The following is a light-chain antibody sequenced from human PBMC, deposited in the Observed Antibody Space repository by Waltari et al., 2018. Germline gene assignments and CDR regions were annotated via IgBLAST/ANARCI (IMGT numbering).Light chain of an antibody. Sequence: QSALTQPRSVSGSPGQSVTISCTGSSSDVGGSDYVSWYQQHPGKAPELMIFDVRKRPSGVPDRFSGSKSGNTASLTISGLQADYEADYYCCAYTGNFWVFGGGTELIVL. CDR3: CAYTGNFWV. V-gene: IGLV2-11*01. J-gene: IGLJ3*02. CDR2: DVR. CDR1: SSDVGGSDY.